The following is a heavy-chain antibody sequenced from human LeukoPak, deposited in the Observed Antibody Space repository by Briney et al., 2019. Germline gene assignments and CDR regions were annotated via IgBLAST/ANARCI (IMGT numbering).Heavy chain of an antibody. CDR1: GGSIISSSYY. Sequence: SETLSLTRTVSGGSIISSSYYCGWIRQPPGKGLEWIGTIYSSATTYSNPSLNTRFTISVGTSKNRFSLQLSLVTAAGIAVYYCPRAYYDSSGYYYPFDYWAQGTLVTVSS. D-gene: IGHD3-22*01. CDR3: PRAYYDSSGYYYPFDY. CDR2: IYSSATT. V-gene: IGHV4-39*01. J-gene: IGHJ4*02.